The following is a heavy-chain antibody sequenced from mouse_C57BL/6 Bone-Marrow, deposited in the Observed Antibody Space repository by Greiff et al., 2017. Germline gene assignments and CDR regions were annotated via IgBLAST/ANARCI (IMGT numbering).Heavy chain of an antibody. D-gene: IGHD2-4*01. CDR3: ARSDDYDGFAY. Sequence: QVQLKQPGAELVKPGASVKLSCKASGYTFTSYWMQWVKQRPGQGLEWIGEIDPSDSYTNYNQKLKGKATLTVDTSSSTAYMQLSSLTSEDSAVYYCARSDDYDGFAYWGQGTLVTVSA. CDR1: GYTFTSYW. CDR2: IDPSDSYT. J-gene: IGHJ3*01. V-gene: IGHV1-50*01.